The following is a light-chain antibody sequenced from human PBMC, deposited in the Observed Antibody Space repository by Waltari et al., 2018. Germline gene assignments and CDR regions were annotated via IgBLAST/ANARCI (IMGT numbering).Light chain of an antibody. CDR1: QSISKY. CDR2: HAS. V-gene: IGKV3-20*01. Sequence: QSPGTLSLSPGERATLSCRASQSISKYLAWYQQKPGQAPRLLIYHASSRAAGIPDRFSGSGSGTDFSLTISRLEPEDFAVYYCQHYESLPVTFGQGTKVEIK. CDR3: QHYESLPVT. J-gene: IGKJ1*01.